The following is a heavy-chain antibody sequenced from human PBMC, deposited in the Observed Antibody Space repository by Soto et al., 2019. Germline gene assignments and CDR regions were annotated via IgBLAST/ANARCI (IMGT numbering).Heavy chain of an antibody. CDR1: GFTVNSYA. Sequence: GGSLRLSCAASGFTVNSYAMSWVRQAPGKGLEWVSTIIGSGGSTYYADSVKGRFSVSRDNSKNTLYLQMNSLRAEDTAVYYCAKDRNYYDSSGYDYWGQGTLVTVSS. V-gene: IGHV3-23*01. CDR3: AKDRNYYDSSGYDY. D-gene: IGHD3-22*01. CDR2: IIGSGGST. J-gene: IGHJ4*02.